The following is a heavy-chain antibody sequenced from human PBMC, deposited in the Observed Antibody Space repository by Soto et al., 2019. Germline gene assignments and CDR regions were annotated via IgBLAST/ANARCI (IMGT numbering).Heavy chain of an antibody. CDR1: GFSFSSFA. D-gene: IGHD5-18*01. CDR2: ISGDGASI. Sequence: GGSLRLSCEASGFSFSSFAMNWVRQAPGRGLEWVSYISGDGASIYYADSLKGRFTISRDNAKNSLSPQMNNLRAEDTAVYYCARENSVQAWLHHFDHWGLGTLVTVSS. V-gene: IGHV3-48*03. CDR3: ARENSVQAWLHHFDH. J-gene: IGHJ4*02.